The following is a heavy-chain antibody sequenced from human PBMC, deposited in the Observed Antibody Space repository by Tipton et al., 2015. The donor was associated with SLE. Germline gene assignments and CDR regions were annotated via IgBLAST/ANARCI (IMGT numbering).Heavy chain of an antibody. D-gene: IGHD3-10*01. Sequence: TLSLTCSVSGGSISSGSYYWSWIRQPAGKGLEWIGRIYSRGSTNSNLSLKSRVTISADTSKNQFSLMLSSVTAADTAVYYCAREGAEKVRTSYYYYMDVWGKGTTVVVSS. V-gene: IGHV4-61*02. CDR1: GGSISSGSYY. J-gene: IGHJ6*03. CDR2: IYSRGST. CDR3: AREGAEKVRTSYYYYMDV.